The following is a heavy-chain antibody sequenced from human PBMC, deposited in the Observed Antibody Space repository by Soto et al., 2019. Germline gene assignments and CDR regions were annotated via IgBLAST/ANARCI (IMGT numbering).Heavy chain of an antibody. D-gene: IGHD1-1*01. CDR1: GGSFSGYY. CDR3: ARGWLERRLGLRFDP. CDR2: INHSGST. Sequence: PSETLSLTCAVYGGSFSGYYWSWIRQPPGKGLEWIGEINHSGSTNYNPSLKSRVTISVDTSKNQFSLKLSSVTAADTAVYYCARGWLERRLGLRFDPWGQGTLVTVSS. V-gene: IGHV4-34*01. J-gene: IGHJ5*02.